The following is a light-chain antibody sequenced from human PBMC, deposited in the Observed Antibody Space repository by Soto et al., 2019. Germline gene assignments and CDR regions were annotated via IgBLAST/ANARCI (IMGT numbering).Light chain of an antibody. CDR3: QQYHAFPWT. CDR1: QSISDS. J-gene: IGKJ1*01. V-gene: IGKV1-5*01. CDR2: DAS. Sequence: DIQMTQSPSTLSASVGDRVTITCRASQSISDSLAWYQQKPGKAPKLLIYDASSLEGGVPSRFSASGSEMEFTLTITRLQPDDFAIYHCQQYHAFPWTFGQGTKVEIK.